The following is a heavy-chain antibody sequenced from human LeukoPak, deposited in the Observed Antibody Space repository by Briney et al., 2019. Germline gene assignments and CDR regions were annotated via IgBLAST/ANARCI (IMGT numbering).Heavy chain of an antibody. J-gene: IGHJ4*02. CDR2: INSDGSST. V-gene: IGHV3-74*01. Sequence: GGSLRLSCAASGFTFSTYWMHWVRQAPGMGLVWVSRINSDGSSTGYADSVKGRFTISRDNAKNTLYLQMNSLGAEDTAVYYCARDRSLASWGQGTLVTVSS. CDR3: ARDRSLAS. CDR1: GFTFSTYW.